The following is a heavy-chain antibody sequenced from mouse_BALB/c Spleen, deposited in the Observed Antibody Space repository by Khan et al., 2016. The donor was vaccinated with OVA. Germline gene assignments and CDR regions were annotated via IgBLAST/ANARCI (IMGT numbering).Heavy chain of an antibody. D-gene: IGHD2-3*01. Sequence: VQLKESGAELVRPGALVKLSCQASDFHIKDYYMHWVKQRPEQGLVWIGRIDPENGDTIYDPKFQGKASITSDTSSNTAYLQLSSLTSEDTAVYYCARDGYSPWFAYWGQGTLVTVSA. CDR1: DFHIKDYY. J-gene: IGHJ3*01. V-gene: IGHV14-1*02. CDR2: IDPENGDT. CDR3: ARDGYSPWFAY.